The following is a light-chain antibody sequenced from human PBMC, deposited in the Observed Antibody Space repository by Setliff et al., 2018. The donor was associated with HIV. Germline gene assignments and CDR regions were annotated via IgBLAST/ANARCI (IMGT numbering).Light chain of an antibody. J-gene: IGLJ2*01. V-gene: IGLV2-14*03. Sequence: QSVLTQPASVSGSPGQSITISCTGTSSDVGGYNYVSWYQQHPGKAPKLMIYDVSNRPSGVSSRFSGSKSGNTASLTISGLQAEDEADYYCSSYTSTRTLVFGGGTKGTVL. CDR1: SSDVGGYNY. CDR2: DVS. CDR3: SSYTSTRTLV.